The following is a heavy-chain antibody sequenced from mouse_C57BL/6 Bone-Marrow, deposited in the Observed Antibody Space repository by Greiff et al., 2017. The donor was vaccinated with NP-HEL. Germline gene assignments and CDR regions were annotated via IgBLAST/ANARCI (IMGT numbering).Heavy chain of an antibody. CDR2: ILPGSGNT. V-gene: IGHV1-9*01. J-gene: IGHJ2*01. CDR1: GYTFTGNR. Sequence: QVQLQQSGAELMKPGASVKLSCKATGYTFTGNRIAWVKQRPGHGLEWIGEILPGSGNTYYNERFQGKATFTADTSSNTAYMQLSSLTTEDSAIYYCARDYYGSSYFDYWGQGTTLTGPS. D-gene: IGHD1-1*01. CDR3: ARDYYGSSYFDY.